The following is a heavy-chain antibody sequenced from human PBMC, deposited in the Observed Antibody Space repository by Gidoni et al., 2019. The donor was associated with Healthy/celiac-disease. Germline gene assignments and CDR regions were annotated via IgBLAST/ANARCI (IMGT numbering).Heavy chain of an antibody. J-gene: IGHJ4*02. CDR1: GCSISSYY. D-gene: IGHD4-17*01. V-gene: IGHV4-59*01. Sequence: QVQLQESGPGLVKPSETLSLTFTVSGCSISSYYWSWIRQPPGKGLEWIGYIYYSGSTNYNPSLKSRVTISVDTSKNQFSLKLSSVTAADTAVYYCARGYGDSPGDFDYWGQGTLVTVSS. CDR3: ARGYGDSPGDFDY. CDR2: IYYSGST.